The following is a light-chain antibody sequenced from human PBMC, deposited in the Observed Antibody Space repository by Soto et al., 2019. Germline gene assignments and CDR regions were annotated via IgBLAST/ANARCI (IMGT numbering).Light chain of an antibody. CDR1: QTISSY. V-gene: IGKV1-39*01. CDR3: QQSSSTPIT. CDR2: AAS. Sequence: DIQMTQSPSSLSASVGDRVTITCRASQTISSYLIWYQRKPGKAPKXLISAASSLQSGVPSRFSGSGSGTDLTLTISSLKPEDFETYYCQQSSSTPITFGQGTRLEIK. J-gene: IGKJ5*01.